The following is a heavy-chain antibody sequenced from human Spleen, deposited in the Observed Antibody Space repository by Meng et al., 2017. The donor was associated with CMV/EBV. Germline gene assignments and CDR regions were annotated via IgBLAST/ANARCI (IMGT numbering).Heavy chain of an antibody. V-gene: IGHV4-61*01. CDR1: RGSVNSGSYY. Sequence: GSLRLSCTVSRGSVNSGSYYWSWIRQPPGKGLEWIGYIYYSGSPNYNPSLESRVAISVDTSKNQFSLKLSSVTAADTAVYYCARDRGDYDILTGYYANWFDPWGQGTLVTVSS. CDR2: IYYSGSP. J-gene: IGHJ5*02. D-gene: IGHD3-9*01. CDR3: ARDRGDYDILTGYYANWFDP.